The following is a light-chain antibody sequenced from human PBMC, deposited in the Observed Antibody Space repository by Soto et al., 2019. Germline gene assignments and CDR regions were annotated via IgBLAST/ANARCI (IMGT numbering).Light chain of an antibody. V-gene: IGLV2-11*01. J-gene: IGLJ1*01. Sequence: QSALTQPPSVSGSPGQSVTISCTGTSSDVGGYDYVSWYQQHPGKAPKLLIYDVTKRPSGVPDRFSGSKSGNTASLTISGLQAVDEADFFCCSYGGSFPYVFGTGTKVTVL. CDR3: CSYGGSFPYV. CDR2: DVT. CDR1: SSDVGGYDY.